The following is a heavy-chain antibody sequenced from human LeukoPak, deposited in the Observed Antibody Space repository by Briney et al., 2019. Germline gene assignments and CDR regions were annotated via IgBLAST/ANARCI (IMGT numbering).Heavy chain of an antibody. Sequence: GASVKVSCKASGYTFTSYGISWVRQAPGQGLEWMGWISTHNGNKKYAQRFQGRVTMTIDTSTSTAYMELRSLKSDDTAIYYCAIPWVFKREGWFDPWGQGTLVTVSS. J-gene: IGHJ5*02. CDR2: ISTHNGNK. V-gene: IGHV1-18*01. CDR1: GYTFTSYG. D-gene: IGHD7-27*01. CDR3: AIPWVFKREGWFDP.